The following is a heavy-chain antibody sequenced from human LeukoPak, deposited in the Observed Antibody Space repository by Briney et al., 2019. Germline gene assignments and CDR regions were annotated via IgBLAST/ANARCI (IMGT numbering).Heavy chain of an antibody. J-gene: IGHJ4*02. Sequence: GGSLRLSCAASGFTFSNYAMHWVRQAPGKGLEWVAVISYDGSNKYYADSVKGRFTISRDNSRNTLYLQMNSLRAEDTAVYYCARDVSHDFWSGYPVYRGQGTLVTVSS. CDR2: ISYDGSNK. CDR3: ARDVSHDFWSGYPVY. CDR1: GFTFSNYA. D-gene: IGHD3-3*01. V-gene: IGHV3-30-3*01.